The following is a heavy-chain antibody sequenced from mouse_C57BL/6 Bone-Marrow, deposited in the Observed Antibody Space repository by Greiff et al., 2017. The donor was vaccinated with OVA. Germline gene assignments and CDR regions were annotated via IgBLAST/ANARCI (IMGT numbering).Heavy chain of an antibody. V-gene: IGHV14-2*01. CDR3: AIWFFITTVVADV. CDR2: IDPEDGET. Sequence: VQLQQSGAELVKPGASVKLSCTASGFNIKDYYMHWVKQRTEQGLEWIGRIDPEDGETKYAPKFPGKATITADTSSNTAYLPLSSLTSEDTAVYYCAIWFFITTVVADVWGTGTTVTVAS. D-gene: IGHD1-1*01. J-gene: IGHJ1*03. CDR1: GFNIKDYY.